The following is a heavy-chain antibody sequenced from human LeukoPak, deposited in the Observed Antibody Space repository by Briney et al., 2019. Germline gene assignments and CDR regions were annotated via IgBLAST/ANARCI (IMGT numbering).Heavy chain of an antibody. J-gene: IGHJ3*02. D-gene: IGHD2-2*01. V-gene: IGHV1-2*02. CDR3: ARRLAVVVTAAIFDAFDI. Sequence: ASVKVSCKASGYTFTGYYMHWVRQAPGQGPEWMGWINPNSGGTNYAQKFQGRVTMTRDTSISTAYMELSRLRSDDTAVYYCARRLAVVVTAAIFDAFDIWGQGTMVTVSS. CDR2: INPNSGGT. CDR1: GYTFTGYY.